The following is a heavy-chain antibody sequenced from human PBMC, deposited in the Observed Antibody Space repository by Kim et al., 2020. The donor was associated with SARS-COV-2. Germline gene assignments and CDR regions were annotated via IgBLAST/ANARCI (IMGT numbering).Heavy chain of an antibody. CDR2: IRYSGSA. J-gene: IGHJ4*02. V-gene: IGHV4-59*01. Sequence: SETLSLTCSVSGVSITGDHWGWVRQPPGKGLEWIAYIRYSGSAKYNPSLKSRVTISMDTSRNQLSLKVSSVTAADTAVYYGARSLTGTSPGRDWGQGTRV. CDR1: GVSITGDH. CDR3: ARSLTGTSPGRD.